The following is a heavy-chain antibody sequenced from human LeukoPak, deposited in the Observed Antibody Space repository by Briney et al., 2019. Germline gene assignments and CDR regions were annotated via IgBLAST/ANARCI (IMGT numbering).Heavy chain of an antibody. CDR3: ARGPTHTNWSRWFDP. CDR2: INPNSGGT. CDR1: GYTFTGYY. V-gene: IGHV1-2*02. J-gene: IGHJ5*02. D-gene: IGHD1-1*01. Sequence: ASVKVSCKASGYTFTGYYMHWVRQAPGQGLEWMGWINPNSGGTNYAQKFQGRVTMTRDTSISTAYMDLSRLISDDTAMYYCARGPTHTNWSRWFDPWGQGTLVTVSS.